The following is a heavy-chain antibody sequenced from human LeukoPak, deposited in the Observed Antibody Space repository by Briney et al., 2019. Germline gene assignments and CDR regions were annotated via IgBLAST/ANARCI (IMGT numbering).Heavy chain of an antibody. Sequence: HSGGSLRLSCAASGFTFSSYGMHWVRQAPGKGLEWVAVISYDGSNKYYAGSVKGRFTISRDNSKNTLYLQMNSLRAEDTAVYYCAKVGYSSSWYYFDYWGQGTLVTVSS. J-gene: IGHJ4*02. CDR1: GFTFSSYG. D-gene: IGHD6-13*01. V-gene: IGHV3-30*18. CDR3: AKVGYSSSWYYFDY. CDR2: ISYDGSNK.